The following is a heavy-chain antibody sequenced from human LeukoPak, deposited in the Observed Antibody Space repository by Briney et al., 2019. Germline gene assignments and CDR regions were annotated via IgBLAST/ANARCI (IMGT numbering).Heavy chain of an antibody. Sequence: GGSLRLSCAASGFTFSSYAMSWVRQAPGKGLEWVSAISGSGGSTYYADSVKGRFTISRDNSKNTLYLKMNSLRAEDTAVYYCAKDPVDTAMGIDDYWGQGTLVTVSS. D-gene: IGHD5-18*01. J-gene: IGHJ4*02. CDR2: ISGSGGST. V-gene: IGHV3-23*01. CDR3: AKDPVDTAMGIDDY. CDR1: GFTFSSYA.